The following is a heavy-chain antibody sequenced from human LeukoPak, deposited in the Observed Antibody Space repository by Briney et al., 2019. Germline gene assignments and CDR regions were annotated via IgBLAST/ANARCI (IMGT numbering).Heavy chain of an antibody. Sequence: PGGSLRLSCAASGFTFDDYAMHWVRQAPGKGLEWVSLISGDGDNTYYADSVKGRFTIPRDNSKNSLYLQMNSLRTEDTALYYCAKDPTYYYDSSGFCEHWGQGTLVTVSS. CDR3: AKDPTYYYDSSGFCEH. D-gene: IGHD3-22*01. CDR1: GFTFDDYA. V-gene: IGHV3-43*02. J-gene: IGHJ1*01. CDR2: ISGDGDNT.